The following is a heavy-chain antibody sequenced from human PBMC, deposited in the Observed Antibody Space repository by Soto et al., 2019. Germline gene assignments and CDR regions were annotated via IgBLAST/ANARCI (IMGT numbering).Heavy chain of an antibody. D-gene: IGHD1-26*01. Sequence: GGSLRLSCAASGFTFSSYAMSWVRQAPGKGLEWVSAISGSGGSTYYADSVKGRFTISRDNSKNTLYLQMNSLRAEDTAVYYCAKSRLYSGSYRYYFDYWGQGTLVTVSS. J-gene: IGHJ4*02. CDR3: AKSRLYSGSYRYYFDY. CDR2: ISGSGGST. CDR1: GFTFSSYA. V-gene: IGHV3-23*01.